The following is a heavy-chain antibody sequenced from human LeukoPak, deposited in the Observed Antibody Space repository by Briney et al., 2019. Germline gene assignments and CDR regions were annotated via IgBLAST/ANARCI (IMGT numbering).Heavy chain of an antibody. Sequence: RASVKVSCKASGYIFTGYYMHWVRQAPGQGLEWMGWINPNSGGTNYAQKFQGRVTMTRDTSISTAYMELSRLRSDDTAVYYCARGRASSAHFDYWGQGTLVTVSS. CDR2: INPNSGGT. J-gene: IGHJ4*02. V-gene: IGHV1-2*02. CDR1: GYIFTGYY. CDR3: ARGRASSAHFDY.